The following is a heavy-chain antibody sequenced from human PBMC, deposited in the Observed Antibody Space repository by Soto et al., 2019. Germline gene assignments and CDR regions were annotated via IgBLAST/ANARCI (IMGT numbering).Heavy chain of an antibody. CDR1: GFTFSDYD. Sequence: QVQLVESGGGLVKPGGSLRLSCAASGFTFSDYDMSWIRQAPGKGLEWVSYISSSSSNTNYADSVKGRFTISRDNPKNALYLQMNSLRAEDTAVYYCARGPRADYGMAVWGQVTTVTVSS. V-gene: IGHV3-11*06. J-gene: IGHJ6*02. CDR3: ARGPRADYGMAV. CDR2: ISSSSSNT.